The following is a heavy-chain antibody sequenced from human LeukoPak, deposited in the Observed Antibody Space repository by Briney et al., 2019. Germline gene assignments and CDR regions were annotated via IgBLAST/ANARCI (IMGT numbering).Heavy chain of an antibody. V-gene: IGHV1-8*01. CDR1: GYTFTSYD. Sequence: ASVKVSCKASGYTFTSYDINCVRQATGQGLEWMGWMNPNSGNTGYAQKFQGRVTMTRNTSISTAYMELSSLRSEDTAVYYCARVSSSWYRYYYYMDVWGKGTTVTVSS. J-gene: IGHJ6*03. D-gene: IGHD6-13*01. CDR2: MNPNSGNT. CDR3: ARVSSSWYRYYYYMDV.